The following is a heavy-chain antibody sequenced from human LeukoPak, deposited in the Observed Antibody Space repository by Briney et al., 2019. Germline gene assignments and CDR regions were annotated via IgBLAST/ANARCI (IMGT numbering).Heavy chain of an antibody. V-gene: IGHV4-34*01. CDR2: INHSGST. CDR1: GGSFSSYY. J-gene: IGHJ4*02. Sequence: PSETLSLTCNVYGGSFSSYYWIWIRQPPGKGLEWIGEINHSGSTKYNPSLKSRVTISIDTSKNQFSLKLTSVTAADTAVYYCARHSPGARGVDYWGQGTLVTVSP. CDR3: ARHSPGARGVDY. D-gene: IGHD2-21*01.